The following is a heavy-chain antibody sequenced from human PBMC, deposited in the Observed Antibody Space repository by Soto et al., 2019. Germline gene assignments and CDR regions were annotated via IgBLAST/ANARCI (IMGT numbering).Heavy chain of an antibody. CDR2: MSYSGST. V-gene: IGHV4-59*11. J-gene: IGHJ4*02. Sequence: QVQLQESGPGLVKPSETLSLTCNVSGDSSSSHYWSWIRQAPGRGLEWIAYMSYSGSTNYNPSLKSRVTMSVDRSKNQFSLKVSSVFAADTAVYYCARGGRDARAFDYWGQGTLVTVSS. CDR1: GDSSSSHY. CDR3: ARGGRDARAFDY.